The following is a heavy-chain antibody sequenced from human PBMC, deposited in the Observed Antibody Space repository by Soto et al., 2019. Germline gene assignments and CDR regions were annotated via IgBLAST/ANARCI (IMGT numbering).Heavy chain of an antibody. Sequence: SETLSLTCAVYGGSFSGYYWSWIRQPPGKGLEWIGEINHSGSTNYNPSLKSRVTISVDTSKNQFSLKLSSVTAADTAVYYCARVLLWFGELSYYSGMDVWGQGTTVT. J-gene: IGHJ6*02. D-gene: IGHD3-10*01. CDR3: ARVLLWFGELSYYSGMDV. CDR2: INHSGST. CDR1: GGSFSGYY. V-gene: IGHV4-34*01.